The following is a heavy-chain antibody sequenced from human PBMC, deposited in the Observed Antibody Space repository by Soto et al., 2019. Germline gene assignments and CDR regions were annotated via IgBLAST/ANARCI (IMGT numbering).Heavy chain of an antibody. CDR2: MYYSGST. V-gene: IGHV4-59*01. J-gene: IGHJ4*02. Sequence: QVQLQESGPGLVKPSETLSLNCSVSGGSISSYYWSWIRQPPGRGLEWIGYMYYSGSTNYNPSLSSRVTIAIDTSRNQFSLKVSSVSAADTARYYCARGTFGVVKDWGQGTLVTVSS. D-gene: IGHD3-3*01. CDR1: GGSISSYY. CDR3: ARGTFGVVKD.